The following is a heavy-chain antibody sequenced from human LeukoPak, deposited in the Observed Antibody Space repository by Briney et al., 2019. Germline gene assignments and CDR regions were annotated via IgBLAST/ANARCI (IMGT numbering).Heavy chain of an antibody. CDR2: INPNSGGT. CDR3: ARDSSLLGYCSSTSCYTFDS. CDR1: GYTFTGYY. D-gene: IGHD2-2*02. Sequence: GASVKVSCKASGYTFTGYYMHWVRQAPGQGLEWMGWINPNSGGTNYAQKFQGRVTMTRDTSISTAYMELSRLRSDDTAVYYCARDSSLLGYCSSTSCYTFDSWGHGTLVTVSS. V-gene: IGHV1-2*02. J-gene: IGHJ4*01.